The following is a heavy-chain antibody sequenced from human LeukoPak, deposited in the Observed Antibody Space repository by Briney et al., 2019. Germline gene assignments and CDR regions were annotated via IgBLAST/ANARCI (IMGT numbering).Heavy chain of an antibody. CDR1: GDSVSSNSAA. J-gene: IGHJ4*02. D-gene: IGHD3-22*01. CDR2: TYYRSKWYN. Sequence: SQTLSLTCAISGDSVSSNSAAWNWIRQSPSRGLEWLGRTYYRSKWYNDYAVSVKSRITINPDTSKNQFSLQLNSVTPEGTAVYYCARDRGGDYYDSSGYSNYFDYWGQGTLVTVSS. CDR3: ARDRGGDYYDSSGYSNYFDY. V-gene: IGHV6-1*01.